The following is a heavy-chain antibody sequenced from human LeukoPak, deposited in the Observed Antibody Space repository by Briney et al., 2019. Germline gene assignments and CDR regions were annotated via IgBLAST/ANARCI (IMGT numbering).Heavy chain of an antibody. J-gene: IGHJ5*02. CDR3: TKYVGPGNSDWPSS. V-gene: IGHV3-11*01. CDR2: ISSSGHSI. CDR1: GFTFSDYY. D-gene: IGHD6-13*01. Sequence: GRSLRLSCAASGFTFSDYYMSWVRQAPGKGLEWISYISSSGHSIYYAVSVKGRFTISRDNAENSLHLQMNSLRVDDTAVYYCTKYVGPGNSDWPSSWGQGALVTVSS.